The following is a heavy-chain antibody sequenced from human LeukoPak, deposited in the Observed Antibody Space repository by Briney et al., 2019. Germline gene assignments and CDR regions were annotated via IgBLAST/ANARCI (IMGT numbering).Heavy chain of an antibody. D-gene: IGHD3-10*01. CDR1: GFTFSNYW. V-gene: IGHV3-74*03. J-gene: IGHJ4*02. Sequence: GGSLRLSCAASGFTFSNYWMHWVRQAPGKGLVYVSRINTEGSSTTYEDSVKGRFTISRDNAKNTLYLQMNSLRAEDTAVYYCAGTQLLWFGENFDYWGQGTLVAVSS. CDR2: INTEGSST. CDR3: AGTQLLWFGENFDY.